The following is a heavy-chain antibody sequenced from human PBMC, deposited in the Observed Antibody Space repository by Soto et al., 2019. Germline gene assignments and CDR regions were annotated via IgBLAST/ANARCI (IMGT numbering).Heavy chain of an antibody. J-gene: IGHJ4*02. D-gene: IGHD5-18*01. V-gene: IGHV3-48*01. CDR1: GFTFGSYS. Sequence: EVQLVESGGGLVQPGGSPRLSCAASGFTFGSYSMNWVHQAPGKGLEWVSYISSSSSTIYYADSVEGRFTISRDNAKNSLDLQMNSLRAEDTAVYYCAKDGGYSYGPYDYWGQGTLVTVSS. CDR3: AKDGGYSYGPYDY. CDR2: ISSSSSTI.